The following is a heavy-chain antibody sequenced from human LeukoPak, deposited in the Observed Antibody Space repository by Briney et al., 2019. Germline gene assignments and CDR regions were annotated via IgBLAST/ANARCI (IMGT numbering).Heavy chain of an antibody. J-gene: IGHJ4*02. D-gene: IGHD2-15*01. Sequence: PSETLSLTCTVSGGSISSGDYFWSWIRQPPGKGLEWIGYIYYSGSTCYNSSLKSRVTISIDTSKNQFSLKLSSVTAADTAVYYCAREKCSGGICYSGFDCWGQGTLVTVSS. V-gene: IGHV4-30-4*01. CDR1: GGSISSGDYF. CDR3: AREKCSGGICYSGFDC. CDR2: IYYSGST.